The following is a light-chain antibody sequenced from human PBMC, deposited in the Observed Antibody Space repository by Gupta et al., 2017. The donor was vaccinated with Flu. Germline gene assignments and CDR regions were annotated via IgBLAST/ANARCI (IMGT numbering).Light chain of an antibody. V-gene: IGKV3-11*01. CDR2: DAS. CDR1: QTINSY. Sequence: IVLTQSPATLSLSPGERATLSCRASQTINSYLAWYQQKPGQAPRLLIYDASNRATGIPARFSGSGSGTDFTLTISRREHEDFAVYYWQQRSNSYTFGQGTKLEIK. J-gene: IGKJ2*01. CDR3: QQRSNSYT.